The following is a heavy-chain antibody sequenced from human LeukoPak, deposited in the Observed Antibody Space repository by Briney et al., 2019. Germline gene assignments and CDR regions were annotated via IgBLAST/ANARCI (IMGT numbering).Heavy chain of an antibody. CDR3: ARVFPRYYGSGSRFYYYYYMDV. V-gene: IGHV1-8*03. D-gene: IGHD3-10*01. J-gene: IGHJ6*03. CDR2: MNPNSGNT. Sequence: GASVKVSCKASGYTFTSYGISWVRQATGQGLEWMGWMNPNSGNTGYAQKFQGRVTITRNTSISTAYMELSSLRSEDTAVYYCARVFPRYYGSGSRFYYYYYMDVWGKGTTVTVSS. CDR1: GYTFTSYG.